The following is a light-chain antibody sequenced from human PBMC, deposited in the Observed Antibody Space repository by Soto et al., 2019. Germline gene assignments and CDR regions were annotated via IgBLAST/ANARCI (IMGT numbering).Light chain of an antibody. CDR3: QHFKSFPST. J-gene: IGKJ5*01. CDR1: QGISTL. Sequence: AIQLTQSPSSLSASVGDRVTIPCRASQGISTLLAWYPQKPGKAPKVLIYESSLLQSGVPSRFSGSGSGTDFTLTISSLQPEDFATYYCQHFKSFPSTVGQGTRLEIK. CDR2: ESS. V-gene: IGKV1-13*02.